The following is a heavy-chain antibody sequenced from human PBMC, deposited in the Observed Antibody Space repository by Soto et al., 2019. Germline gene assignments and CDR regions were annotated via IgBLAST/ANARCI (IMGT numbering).Heavy chain of an antibody. CDR3: AKARTYRTSGSFDY. CDR1: GFTFSSYA. CDR2: VSGSGGST. J-gene: IGHJ4*02. Sequence: EVQLLESWGGLVQTGGSLRLSCAPSGFTFSSYAISWVRQAPGKGLEWVSIVSGSGGSTYNSDSVKGRFTISRDNCKNTLYLQMNSLRAYDTAVFYCAKARTYRTSGSFDYWGQGTLVTVSS. D-gene: IGHD3-16*02. V-gene: IGHV3-23*01.